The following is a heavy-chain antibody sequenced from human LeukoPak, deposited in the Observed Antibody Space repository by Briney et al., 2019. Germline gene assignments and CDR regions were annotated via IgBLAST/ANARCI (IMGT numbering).Heavy chain of an antibody. CDR2: ISSSSSYI. D-gene: IGHD3-10*01. CDR1: RFTFSSYS. J-gene: IGHJ6*03. V-gene: IGHV3-21*04. Sequence: GGSLRLSCAASRFTFSSYSMNWVRQAPGKGLEWVSSISSSSSYIYYADSVKGRFTISRDNSKNTLYLQMNSLRAEDTAVYYCARDSGLRWFGENYYYMDVWGKGTTVTISS. CDR3: ARDSGLRWFGENYYYMDV.